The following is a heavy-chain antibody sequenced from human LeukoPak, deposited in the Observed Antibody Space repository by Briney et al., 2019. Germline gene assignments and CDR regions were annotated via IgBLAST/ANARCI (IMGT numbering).Heavy chain of an antibody. CDR2: INPNSGGT. Sequence: ASVKVSCKASGYTFTGYYMHWVRQAPGQGLEWMGWINPNSGGTNYAQKFQGRVTMTRDTSISTAYMELSRLRSDDTAVYYCAKNGDRTGTTWSLLRFNWFDPWGQGTLVTVSS. J-gene: IGHJ5*02. V-gene: IGHV1-2*02. CDR3: AKNGDRTGTTWSLLRFNWFDP. CDR1: GYTFTGYY. D-gene: IGHD1-7*01.